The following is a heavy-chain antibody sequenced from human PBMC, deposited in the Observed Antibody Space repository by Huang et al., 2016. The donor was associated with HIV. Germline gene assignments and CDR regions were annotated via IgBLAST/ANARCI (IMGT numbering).Heavy chain of an antibody. D-gene: IGHD3-16*01. V-gene: IGHV3-15*01. Sequence: ESGGDLVKPGGPLRLSCAVSGFPFNYAWMTWVRQAPGKGLEWVGRIKTKSDGGTTDYAAAVKGRFTISRDDSRKTLYLEMNSLKDEDTAVYYCTTQYYDTDVRSAVSYWGQGTLVTVSS. CDR3: TTQYYDTDVRSAVSY. J-gene: IGHJ4*02. CDR1: GFPFNYAW. CDR2: IKTKSDGGTT.